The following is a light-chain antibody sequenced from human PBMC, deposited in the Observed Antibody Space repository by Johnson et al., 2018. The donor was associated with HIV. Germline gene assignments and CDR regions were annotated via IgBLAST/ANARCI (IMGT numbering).Light chain of an antibody. CDR3: GTWDSGLSAVYV. J-gene: IGLJ1*01. V-gene: IGLV1-51*02. Sequence: QSVLTQPPSVSAAPGQKVTISCSGSSSNIENNYVSWYQHLPGTAPKLLIYEDYKRHSGIPDRFSGSRSGTSATLGITGLQTGDEADYYCGTWDSGLSAVYVFGTGTKVTVL. CDR1: SSNIENNY. CDR2: EDY.